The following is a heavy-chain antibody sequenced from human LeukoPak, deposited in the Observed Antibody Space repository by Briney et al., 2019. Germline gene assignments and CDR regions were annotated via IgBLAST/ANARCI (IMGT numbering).Heavy chain of an antibody. CDR3: AKSYYYMDV. Sequence: GGSLRLSCEASGFTFTNAWMNWVRQAPGKGLEWVAFIRYDGSNKYYADSVKGRFTISRDNSKNTLYLQMNSLRAEDTAVYYCAKSYYYMDVWGKGTTVTISS. J-gene: IGHJ6*03. CDR2: IRYDGSNK. V-gene: IGHV3-30*02. CDR1: GFTFTNAW.